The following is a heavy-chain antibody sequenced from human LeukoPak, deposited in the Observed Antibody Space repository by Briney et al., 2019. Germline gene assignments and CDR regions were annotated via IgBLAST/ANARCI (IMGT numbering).Heavy chain of an antibody. Sequence: GGSLRLSCTASGFTFGDYAMSWVRQAPGKGLEWVGFIRSKAYGGTTEYAASVKGRFTISRDDCKSIAYLQMSSLKTEDTAVYYCTRVPQRDWYQLPIDYWGQGTLVTVSS. J-gene: IGHJ4*02. CDR3: TRVPQRDWYQLPIDY. D-gene: IGHD2-2*01. V-gene: IGHV3-49*04. CDR2: IRSKAYGGTT. CDR1: GFTFGDYA.